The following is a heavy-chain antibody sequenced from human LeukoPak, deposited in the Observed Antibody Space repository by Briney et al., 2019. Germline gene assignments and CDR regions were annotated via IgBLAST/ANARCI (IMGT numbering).Heavy chain of an antibody. Sequence: GGSLRLSCATSGFTFSSNWMSWVRQTPGKGLEWVSAISGSGGSTYYADSVKGRFTISRDNSKNTLFLQMNSLRAEDTAPYYCAKSVAIYFYYGLDVWGQGTTVAVSS. CDR2: ISGSGGST. CDR3: AKSVAIYFYYGLDV. J-gene: IGHJ6*02. D-gene: IGHD3-3*01. V-gene: IGHV3-23*01. CDR1: GFTFSSNW.